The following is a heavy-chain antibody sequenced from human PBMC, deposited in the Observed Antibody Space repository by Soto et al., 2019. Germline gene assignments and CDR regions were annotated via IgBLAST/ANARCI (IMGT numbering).Heavy chain of an antibody. J-gene: IGHJ4*02. CDR2: ISAYNGNT. V-gene: IGHV1-18*01. CDR1: GYTFTSYG. CDR3: ARDRTSPTAITGTTEVDY. D-gene: IGHD1-20*01. Sequence: ASVKVSCKASGYTFTSYGISWVRQAPGQGLEWMGWISAYNGNTNYAQKLQGRVTMTTDTSTSTAYTELRSLRSDDTAVYYCARDRTSPTAITGTTEVDYWGQGTLVTVSS.